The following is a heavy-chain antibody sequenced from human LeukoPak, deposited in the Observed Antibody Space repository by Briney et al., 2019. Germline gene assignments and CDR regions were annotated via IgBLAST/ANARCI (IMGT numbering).Heavy chain of an antibody. D-gene: IGHD3-10*01. J-gene: IGHJ4*02. Sequence: SETLSLTCTVSGGSISSSSYYWSWIRQPPGKGLEWIGEINHSGSTNYNPSLKSRVTISVDTSKNQFSLKLTSVTAADTAVYYCARRRYYGSGSYRFVDYWGQGTLVTVSS. CDR2: INHSGST. CDR1: GGSISSSSYY. CDR3: ARRRYYGSGSYRFVDY. V-gene: IGHV4-39*07.